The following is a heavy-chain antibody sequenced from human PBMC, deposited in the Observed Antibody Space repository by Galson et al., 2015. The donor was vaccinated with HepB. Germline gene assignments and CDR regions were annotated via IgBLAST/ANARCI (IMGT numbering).Heavy chain of an antibody. Sequence: SLRLSCAASGFTFSSYSMSWVRQAPGKGLEWVSAISSSSSFIYYTDSLKGRFTISRDNAKKSLYLQMNSLRAEDTAVYYCARQWDLQIDYSGQSTLVTVSS. CDR3: ARQWDLQIDY. J-gene: IGHJ4*02. V-gene: IGHV3-21*01. D-gene: IGHD1-26*01. CDR1: GFTFSSYS. CDR2: ISSSSSFI.